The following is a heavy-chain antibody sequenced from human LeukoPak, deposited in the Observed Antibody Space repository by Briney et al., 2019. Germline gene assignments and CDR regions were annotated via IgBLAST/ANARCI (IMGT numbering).Heavy chain of an antibody. CDR3: ARGDYYDSSGYYSN. J-gene: IGHJ4*02. CDR2: IIPIFGTA. D-gene: IGHD3-22*01. Sequence: SVKVSCKASGGTFSSYAISWVRQAPGQGLEWMGGIIPIFGTANYAQKFQGRVTITADESTSTAYMELSSLRSEDTAVYCCARGDYYDSSGYYSNWGQGTLVTVSS. V-gene: IGHV1-69*13. CDR1: GGTFSSYA.